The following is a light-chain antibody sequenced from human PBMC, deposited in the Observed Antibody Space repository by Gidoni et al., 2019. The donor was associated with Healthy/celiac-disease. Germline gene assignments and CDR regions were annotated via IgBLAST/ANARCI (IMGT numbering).Light chain of an antibody. CDR3: QVWDTTSDHVV. J-gene: IGLJ2*01. V-gene: IGLV3-21*02. CDR2: EDS. CDR1: NIGRES. Sequence: SYVLTQPPSVSVAPGPTARITCGGNNIGRESVHWYQPKPGQAPGLVVYEDSDRPSGIPERFSGSNSGNTATLTISRVEAGDEADYYCQVWDTTSDHVVFGGGTKLTVL.